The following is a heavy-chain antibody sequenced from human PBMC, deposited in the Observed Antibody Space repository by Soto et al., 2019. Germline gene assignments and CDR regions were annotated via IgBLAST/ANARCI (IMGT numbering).Heavy chain of an antibody. J-gene: IGHJ6*02. CDR2: VYYGGST. CDR1: GGSIISSSYY. Sequence: SETLSLTCTVSGGSIISSSYYWGWIRKPPGKGLEWIGNVYYGGSTYYNPSLKSRVTISVETSKSQFSLKLSSVTAADTAVYYCAGGDYYHSSGYYFYYYTMDVWGQGTTVTVSS. V-gene: IGHV4-39*01. CDR3: AGGDYYHSSGYYFYYYTMDV. D-gene: IGHD3-22*01.